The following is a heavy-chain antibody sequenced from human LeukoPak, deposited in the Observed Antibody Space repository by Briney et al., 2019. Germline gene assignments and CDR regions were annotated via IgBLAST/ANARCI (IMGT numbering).Heavy chain of an antibody. D-gene: IGHD5-12*01. CDR3: ARGEVATTYYYGMDV. Sequence: PGGSLRLSCAASGFTVSSNYMSWVRQAPGKGLEWVSVIYSGGSTYYADSVKGRFTISRDNVKNSLFLQMNSLRAEDTAVYYCARGEVATTYYYGMDVWGQGTTVTVSS. V-gene: IGHV3-66*01. J-gene: IGHJ6*02. CDR2: IYSGGST. CDR1: GFTVSSNY.